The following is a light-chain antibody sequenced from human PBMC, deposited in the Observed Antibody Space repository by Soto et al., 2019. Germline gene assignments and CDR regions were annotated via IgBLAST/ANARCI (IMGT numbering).Light chain of an antibody. CDR1: QSLLYSPNDKTY. CDR2: DAS. CDR3: QQANSFPRT. V-gene: IGKV1-12*01. J-gene: IGKJ4*01. Sequence: DIVMTQSPESLAVSLGERATINCKSSQSLLYSPNDKTYLAWYQQKPGKAPKLLISDASSLESGVPSRFSGSGSGTDFTLTISSLQPEDFATYYCQQANSFPRTFGGGTKVDIK.